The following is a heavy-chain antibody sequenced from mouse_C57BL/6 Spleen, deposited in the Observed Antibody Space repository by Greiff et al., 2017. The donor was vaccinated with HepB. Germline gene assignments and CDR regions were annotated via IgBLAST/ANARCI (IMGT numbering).Heavy chain of an antibody. CDR2: INPSSGYT. Sequence: QVQLQQPGAELAKPGASVKLSCKASGYTFTSYWMHWVKQRPGRGLEWIGYINPSSGYTKYNEKFKDKATLTADKSSSTAYMQLSSLTYEDSAVYYCARRANWDVFAYWGQGTLVTVSA. D-gene: IGHD4-1*01. CDR1: GYTFTSYW. V-gene: IGHV1-7*01. CDR3: ARRANWDVFAY. J-gene: IGHJ3*01.